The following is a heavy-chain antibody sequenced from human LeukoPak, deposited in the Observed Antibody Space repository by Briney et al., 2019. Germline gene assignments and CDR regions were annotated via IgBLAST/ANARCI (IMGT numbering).Heavy chain of an antibody. D-gene: IGHD2-2*01. J-gene: IGHJ4*02. CDR1: GFTFSTYA. Sequence: GSLRLSCAASGFTFSTYAMSWVRQAPGKGLEWGSAISSSGGVTYYADSVKGRFTISRDNSKNTVYLQMNSLRAEDTAVYYCAAPGVPAATYYFDYWGQGTLVTVSS. CDR3: AAPGVPAATYYFDY. V-gene: IGHV3-23*01. CDR2: ISSSGGVT.